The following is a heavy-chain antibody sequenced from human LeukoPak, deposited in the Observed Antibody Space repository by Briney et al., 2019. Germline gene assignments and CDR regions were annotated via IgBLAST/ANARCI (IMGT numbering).Heavy chain of an antibody. CDR2: IYYSGST. CDR3: ARHKKGGYRYYYYMDV. J-gene: IGHJ6*03. Sequence: PSETLSLTCTVSGGSISSSSYYWGWIRQPPGKGLEWIGYIYYSGSTNYNPSLKSRVTISVDTSKNQFSLKLSSVTAADTAVYYCARHKKGGYRYYYYMDVWGKGTTVTVSS. D-gene: IGHD5-12*01. V-gene: IGHV4-61*05. CDR1: GGSISSSSYY.